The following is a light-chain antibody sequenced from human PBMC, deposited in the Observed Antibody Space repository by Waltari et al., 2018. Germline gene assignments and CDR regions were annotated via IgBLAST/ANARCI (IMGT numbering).Light chain of an antibody. J-gene: IGKJ3*01. CDR1: QSISSY. Sequence: DIQMTQSPSSMSASVGDRVTITCRASQSISSYLNWYQQKPVKAPKLLIYAASSLQRVVPSRFSGSGSGTDFTLTISSLQSEDFADYYCQQLNNWPFTFGPGTKVDIK. CDR2: AAS. CDR3: QQLNNWPFT. V-gene: IGKV1-39*01.